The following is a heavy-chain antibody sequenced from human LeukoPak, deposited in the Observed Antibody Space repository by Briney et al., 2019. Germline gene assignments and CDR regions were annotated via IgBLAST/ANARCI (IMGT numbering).Heavy chain of an antibody. D-gene: IGHD4-17*01. CDR1: GGSISSGSYY. V-gene: IGHV4-61*02. CDR2: IYTSGST. J-gene: IGHJ3*02. CDR3: ARADYVDAFDI. Sequence: PSETLSLTCTVSGGSISSGSYYWSWIRQPAGKGLEWIGRIYTSGSTNYSPSLKSRVTISVDTSKNQFSLKLSSVTAADTAVYYCARADYVDAFDIRGQGTMVTVSS.